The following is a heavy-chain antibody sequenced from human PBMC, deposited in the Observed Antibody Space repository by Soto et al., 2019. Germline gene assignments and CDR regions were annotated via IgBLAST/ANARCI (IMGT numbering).Heavy chain of an antibody. CDR3: ARFCPSPGFGELLLYGRDV. V-gene: IGHV4-34*01. Sequence: QVQLQQWGAGLLKPSETLSLTCAVYGGSFRGYYWSWIRQPPGKGLEWIGEINHSGSTNYNPSLKSRVTISVDTSKNQFSLKLSSGTAADTAVYYCARFCPSPGFGELLLYGRDVWGQGTTVTVSS. D-gene: IGHD3-10*01. J-gene: IGHJ6*02. CDR2: INHSGST. CDR1: GGSFRGYY.